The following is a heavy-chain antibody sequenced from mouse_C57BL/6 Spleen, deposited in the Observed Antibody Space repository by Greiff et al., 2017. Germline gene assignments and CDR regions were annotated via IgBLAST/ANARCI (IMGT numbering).Heavy chain of an antibody. J-gene: IGHJ1*03. CDR2: ISDGGSYT. D-gene: IGHD1-1*01. CDR1: GFTFSSYA. Sequence: DVQLVESGGGLVKPGGSLKLPCAASGFTFSSYAMSWVRQTPEKRLEWVATISDGGSYTYYPDNVKGRFTISRDNAKNNLYLQMSHLKSEDTAMYYCARAPDYYGSSYGYFDVWGTGTTVTVSS. CDR3: ARAPDYYGSSYGYFDV. V-gene: IGHV5-4*01.